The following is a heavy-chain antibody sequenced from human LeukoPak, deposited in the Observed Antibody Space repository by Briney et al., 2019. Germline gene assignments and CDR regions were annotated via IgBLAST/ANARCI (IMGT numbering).Heavy chain of an antibody. CDR1: GFTFISYG. V-gene: IGHV3-33*01. CDR2: IWYDGSNK. Sequence: PGRSLRLSCAASGFTFISYGMHCGRQAPGKGLEWVAVIWYDGSNKFYADSVKGRFTISRDNSKNTLYLQMNSLRAEDTAVYYCASTSGWYEPIDYWGQGTLVTVSS. D-gene: IGHD6-19*01. J-gene: IGHJ4*02. CDR3: ASTSGWYEPIDY.